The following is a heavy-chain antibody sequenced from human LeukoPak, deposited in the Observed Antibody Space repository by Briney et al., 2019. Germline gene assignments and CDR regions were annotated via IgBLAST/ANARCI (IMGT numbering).Heavy chain of an antibody. J-gene: IGHJ4*02. CDR2: IIPILGIA. CDR1: GGTFSSYA. Sequence: GASVKVSCKASGGTFSSYAISWVRQVPGQGLEWMGRIIPILGIANYAQKFQGRVTITADKSTSTAYMELSSLRSEDTAVYYCARVRDSSGYYFYYFDYWGQGTLVTVSS. D-gene: IGHD3-22*01. V-gene: IGHV1-69*04. CDR3: ARVRDSSGYYFYYFDY.